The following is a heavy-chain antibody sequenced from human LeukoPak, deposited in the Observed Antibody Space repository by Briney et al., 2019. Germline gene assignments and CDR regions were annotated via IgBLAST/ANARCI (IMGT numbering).Heavy chain of an antibody. CDR3: AKDSSGWYFDY. D-gene: IGHD6-19*01. CDR2: ISGSGGST. Sequence: GGSLRLSCAASGFTFSSYAMSWVRQAPGKGVEWVSAISGSGGSTYYADSVKGRVTIYRDNSKNTLYLQMNSLRAEDTAVYYCAKDSSGWYFDYWGQGTLVTVSS. CDR1: GFTFSSYA. J-gene: IGHJ4*02. V-gene: IGHV3-23*01.